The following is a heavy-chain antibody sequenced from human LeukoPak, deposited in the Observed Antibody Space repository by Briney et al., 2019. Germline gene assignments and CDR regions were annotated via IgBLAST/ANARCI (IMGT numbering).Heavy chain of an antibody. D-gene: IGHD3-22*01. CDR3: ARDSGLVVVITTDYYYGMDV. Sequence: ASVKVSCKASGCTFTSYGISWVRQAPGQGLEWMGWISAYNGNTNYAQKLQGRVTMTTDTSTSTAYMELRSLRSDDTAVYYCARDSGLVVVITTDYYYGMDVWGQGTTVTVSS. CDR2: ISAYNGNT. CDR1: GCTFTSYG. J-gene: IGHJ6*02. V-gene: IGHV1-18*01.